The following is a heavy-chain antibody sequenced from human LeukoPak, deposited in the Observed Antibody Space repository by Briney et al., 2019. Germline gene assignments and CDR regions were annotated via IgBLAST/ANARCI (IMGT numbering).Heavy chain of an antibody. CDR3: ARRRGIAAMSAFDI. CDR1: GYSFNTYW. CDR2: IYPGDSDP. J-gene: IGHJ3*02. D-gene: IGHD6-13*01. V-gene: IGHV5-51*01. Sequence: GESLKISCKGSGYSFNTYWIGWVRQMPGKGLEWMGIIYPGDSDPRYSPSFQGQVTFSADKSINTAYLQFNSLKASDTAIYYCARRRGIAAMSAFDIWGQGTMVTVSS.